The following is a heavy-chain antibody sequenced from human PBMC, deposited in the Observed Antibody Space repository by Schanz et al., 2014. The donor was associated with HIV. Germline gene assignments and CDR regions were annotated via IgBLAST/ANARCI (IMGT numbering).Heavy chain of an antibody. V-gene: IGHV3-30*03. D-gene: IGHD2-2*01. CDR2: ISFDGNNK. CDR3: ARDVAGCSGTSCYSDAFDI. Sequence: QVQLVESGGGVVQPGRSLRLSCAASGFTFSSYGMHWVRQAPGKGLEWVAVISFDGNNKYYADSVKGRFTISRDNSKNTLFLQMNSLRAEDTAVYFCARDVAGCSGTSCYSDAFDIWGQGTLVTVSS. CDR1: GFTFSSYG. J-gene: IGHJ3*02.